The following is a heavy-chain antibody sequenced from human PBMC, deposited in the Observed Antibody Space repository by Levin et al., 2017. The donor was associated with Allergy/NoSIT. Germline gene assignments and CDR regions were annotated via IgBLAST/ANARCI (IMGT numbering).Heavy chain of an antibody. J-gene: IGHJ5*02. V-gene: IGHV3-30*18. Sequence: GESLKISCAASGFTFSSYGMHWVRQAPGKGLEWVAVISYDGSNKYYADSVKGRFTISRDNSKNTLYLQMNSLRAEDTAVYYCAKEDAAGTLNWFDPWGQGTLVTVSS. CDR2: ISYDGSNK. CDR1: GFTFSSYG. D-gene: IGHD6-13*01. CDR3: AKEDAAGTLNWFDP.